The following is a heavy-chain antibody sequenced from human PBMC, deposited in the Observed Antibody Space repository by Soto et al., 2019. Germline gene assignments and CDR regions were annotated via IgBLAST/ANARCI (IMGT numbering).Heavy chain of an antibody. Sequence: ESGGGLVQPGRSVRLSCAASGFSFDDYAMHWVRQAPGKGLEWVSGISWNSGSIGYVASVEGRFTISRDNAKNSLYLQMNSLRAEDTALYYCAKLLGSNGWFAPWGQGTLVTVSS. CDR2: ISWNSGSI. CDR1: GFSFDDYA. D-gene: IGHD6-25*01. V-gene: IGHV3-9*01. CDR3: AKLLGSNGWFAP. J-gene: IGHJ5*02.